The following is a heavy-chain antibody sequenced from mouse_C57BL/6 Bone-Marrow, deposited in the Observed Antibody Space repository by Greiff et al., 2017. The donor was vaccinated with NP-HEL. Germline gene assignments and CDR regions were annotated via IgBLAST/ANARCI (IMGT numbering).Heavy chain of an antibody. CDR1: GFTFSDYG. Sequence: EVKVVESGGGLVKPGGSLKLSCAASGFTFSDYGMHWVRQAPEKGLEWVAYISSGSSTIYYADIVKGRFTISRDNAKNTLFLQMTSLRSEDTAMYYCARLGSPWGQGTLVTVSA. D-gene: IGHD1-1*01. CDR3: ARLGSP. J-gene: IGHJ3*01. V-gene: IGHV5-17*01. CDR2: ISSGSSTI.